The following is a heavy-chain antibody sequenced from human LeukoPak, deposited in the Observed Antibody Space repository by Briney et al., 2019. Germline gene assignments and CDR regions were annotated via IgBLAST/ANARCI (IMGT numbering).Heavy chain of an antibody. V-gene: IGHV1-46*01. CDR1: GYTFTSYY. CDR3: ARESAGAFDI. D-gene: IGHD3-10*01. Sequence: XSVKVXXKASGYTFTSYYMHWVRQAPGQGLEWMGIINPSGGSTSYAQKFQGRVTMTRDTSTSTVYMEMSRLRSEDTAVYYCARESAGAFDIWGQGTMVTVSS. J-gene: IGHJ3*02. CDR2: INPSGGST.